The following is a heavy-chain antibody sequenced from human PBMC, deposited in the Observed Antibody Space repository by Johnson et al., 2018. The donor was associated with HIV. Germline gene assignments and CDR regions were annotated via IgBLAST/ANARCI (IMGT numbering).Heavy chain of an antibody. CDR2: INSDGSST. Sequence: VQLVESGGGVVQPGRSLRLSCAASGFTFSSYAMHWVRQAPGKGLVWVSRINSDGSSTNYADSVKGRFTISRENAKNSLYLQMNTLRAGDTAVYYCARDGGMTTVTRGAFDIWGQGTMVTVSS. J-gene: IGHJ3*02. D-gene: IGHD4-17*01. CDR1: GFTFSSYA. V-gene: IGHV3-74*01. CDR3: ARDGGMTTVTRGAFDI.